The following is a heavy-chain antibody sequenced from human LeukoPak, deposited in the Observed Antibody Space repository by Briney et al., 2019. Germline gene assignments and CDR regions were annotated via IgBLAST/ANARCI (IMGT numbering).Heavy chain of an antibody. Sequence: ASVKVSCKASGYTFTSYDINWVRQAPGQGLEWMGWMNPNSGNTGYAQKFQGRVTMTRNTSISTAYVELSSLRSEDTAVYYCARGGTYYYYMDVWGKGTTVTVSS. CDR1: GYTFTSYD. CDR2: MNPNSGNT. CDR3: ARGGTYYYYMDV. V-gene: IGHV1-8*01. J-gene: IGHJ6*03.